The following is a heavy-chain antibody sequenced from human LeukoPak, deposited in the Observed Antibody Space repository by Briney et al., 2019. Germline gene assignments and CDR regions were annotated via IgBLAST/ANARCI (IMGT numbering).Heavy chain of an antibody. D-gene: IGHD6-19*01. J-gene: IGHJ6*02. CDR3: ARDTIAVAARGYYYGMDV. V-gene: IGHV1-18*01. CDR2: ISAYNGNT. CDR1: GYTFTSYG. Sequence: ASVKVSGKASGYTFTSYGISWVRQAPGQGLEWMGWISAYNGNTNYAQKLQGRVTMTTDTSTSTAYMELRSLRSDDTAVYYCARDTIAVAARGYYYGMDVWGQGTTVTVSS.